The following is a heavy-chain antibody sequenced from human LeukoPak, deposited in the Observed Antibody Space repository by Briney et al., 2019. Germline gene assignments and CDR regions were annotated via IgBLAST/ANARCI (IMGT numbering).Heavy chain of an antibody. CDR1: GGSISGYY. CDR2: IYYSGST. J-gene: IGHJ4*02. V-gene: IGHV4-59*01. Sequence: SETLSLTCTVSGGSISGYYWSWIRQPPGKGLEWIGYIYYSGSTNYNPSLKSRVTISVDTSKNQFSLKLNSVTAADTAVYYCASLYGSSGYYPFVFDYWGQGTLVTVSS. CDR3: ASLYGSSGYYPFVFDY. D-gene: IGHD3-22*01.